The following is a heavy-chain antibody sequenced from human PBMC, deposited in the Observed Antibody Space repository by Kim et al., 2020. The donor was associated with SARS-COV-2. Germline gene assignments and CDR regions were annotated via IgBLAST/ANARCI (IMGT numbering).Heavy chain of an antibody. Sequence: GGSLRLSCAASGFTFSSYSMNWVRQAPGKGLEWVSSISSSSSYIYYADSVKGRFTISRDNAKNSLYLQMNSLRAEDTAVYYCARDRGGATVVFDYWGQGTLVTVSS. V-gene: IGHV3-21*01. J-gene: IGHJ4*02. CDR3: ARDRGGATVVFDY. CDR2: ISSSSSYI. D-gene: IGHD1-26*01. CDR1: GFTFSSYS.